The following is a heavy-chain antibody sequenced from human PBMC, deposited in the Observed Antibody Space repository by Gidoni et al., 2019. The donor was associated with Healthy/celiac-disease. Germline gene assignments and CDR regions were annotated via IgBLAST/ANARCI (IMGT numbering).Heavy chain of an antibody. Sequence: EVQLLESGGGLVQPGGSLRLSCAASGFTFSSYSMSWVRHAPGKGLEWVSAISGSGGSTYYADSVKGRFTISRDNSKNTLYLQMNSLRAEDTAVYYCAKRKAMAYYFDYWGQGTLVTVSS. J-gene: IGHJ4*02. D-gene: IGHD5-18*01. CDR2: ISGSGGST. CDR3: AKRKAMAYYFDY. CDR1: GFTFSSYS. V-gene: IGHV3-23*01.